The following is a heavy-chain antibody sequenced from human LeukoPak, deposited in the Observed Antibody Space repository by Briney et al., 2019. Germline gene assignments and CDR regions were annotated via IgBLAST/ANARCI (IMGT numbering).Heavy chain of an antibody. CDR1: GFTFSSYS. CDR3: ARVEDTAMVFDY. V-gene: IGHV3-21*04. Sequence: GGSLRLSCAASGFTFSSYSMNWVRQAPGKGLEWVSSISSSSSYIYYADSVKGRFTISRDNAKNSLYLQMNSLRAEDTAVYYCARVEDTAMVFDYWGQGTLVTVSS. D-gene: IGHD5-18*01. CDR2: ISSSSSYI. J-gene: IGHJ4*02.